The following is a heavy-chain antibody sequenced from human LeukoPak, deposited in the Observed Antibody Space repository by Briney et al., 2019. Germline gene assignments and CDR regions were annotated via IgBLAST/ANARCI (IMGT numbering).Heavy chain of an antibody. D-gene: IGHD3-22*01. CDR2: VSGSGGST. V-gene: IGHV3-23*01. CDR3: AKISGYDSSGYRFDAFDI. J-gene: IGHJ3*02. CDR1: GFTFSSYW. Sequence: GGSLRLSCAASGFTFSSYWMSWVRQAPGKGLEWVSTVSGSGGSTYYADSVKGRFTISRDNSKNTLYLQMNSQRAEDTAVYYCAKISGYDSSGYRFDAFDIWGQGTKVTVSS.